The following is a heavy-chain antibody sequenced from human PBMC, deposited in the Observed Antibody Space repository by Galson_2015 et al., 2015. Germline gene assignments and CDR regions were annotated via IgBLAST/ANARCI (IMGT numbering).Heavy chain of an antibody. CDR2: IYTSGST. V-gene: IGHV4-61*02. J-gene: IGHJ4*02. CDR3: ASLWYGGNSGGDY. CDR1: GGSISSGSYY. Sequence: TLSLTCTVSGGSISSGSYYWSWIRQPAGKGLEWIGRIYTSGSTNYNPSLKSRVTISVDTSKNQFSLKLSSVTAADTAVYYCASLWYGGNSGGDYWGQGTLVTVSS. D-gene: IGHD4-23*01.